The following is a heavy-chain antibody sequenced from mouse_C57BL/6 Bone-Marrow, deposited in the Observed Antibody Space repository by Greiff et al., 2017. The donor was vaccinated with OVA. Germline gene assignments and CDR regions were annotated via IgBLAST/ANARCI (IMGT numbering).Heavy chain of an antibody. V-gene: IGHV1-50*01. J-gene: IGHJ4*01. CDR1: GYTFTSYW. Sequence: QVQLQQPGAELVKPGASVKLSCKASGYTFTSYWMQWVKQRPGQGLEWIGEIDPSDSYTNYNQKFKGQATLTVDTSSSTAYMQLSSLTSEDSAVYYCARGNYSQYYYAMDYWGQGTSVTVSS. CDR2: IDPSDSYT. D-gene: IGHD2-12*01. CDR3: ARGNYSQYYYAMDY.